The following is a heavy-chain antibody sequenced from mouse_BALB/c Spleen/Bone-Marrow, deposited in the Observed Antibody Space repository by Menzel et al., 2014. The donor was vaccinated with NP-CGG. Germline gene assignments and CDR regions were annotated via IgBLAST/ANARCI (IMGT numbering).Heavy chain of an antibody. CDR3: ARYYYAMDY. J-gene: IGHJ4*01. CDR2: IDPANGNT. Sequence: EVKLMESGAELVKPGASVKLSCTASGSNIKDTYMHWVKQRPEQGLEWIGRIDPANGNTKYDPKFQGKATITADTSSNTAYLQLSSLTSEDTAVYYCARYYYAMDYWGQGTSVTVSS. V-gene: IGHV14-3*02. CDR1: GSNIKDTY.